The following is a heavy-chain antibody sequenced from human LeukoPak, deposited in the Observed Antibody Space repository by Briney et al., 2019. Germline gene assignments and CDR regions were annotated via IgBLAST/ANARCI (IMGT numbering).Heavy chain of an antibody. D-gene: IGHD1-26*01. Sequence: PSETLSLTCTVSGGSISSGSYYWSWIRQPAGKGLEWIGRIYTSGSTNYNPSLKSRVTISVGTSKNQFSLKLSSVTAADTAVYYCARVVGATKTFDYWGQGTLVTVSS. CDR1: GGSISSGSYY. CDR3: ARVVGATKTFDY. J-gene: IGHJ4*02. V-gene: IGHV4-61*02. CDR2: IYTSGST.